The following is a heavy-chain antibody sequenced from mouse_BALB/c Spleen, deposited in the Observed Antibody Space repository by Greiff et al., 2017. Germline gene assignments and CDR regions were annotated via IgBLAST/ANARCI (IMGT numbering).Heavy chain of an antibody. V-gene: IGHV2-9*02. D-gene: IGHD2-1*01. Sequence: VMLVESGPGLVAPSQSLSITCTVSGFSLTSYGVHWVRQPPGKGLEWLGVIWAGGSTNYNSALMSRLSISKDNSKSQVFLKMNSLQTDDTAMYYCARDYGNSAWFAYWGQGTLVTVSA. CDR1: GFSLTSYG. J-gene: IGHJ3*01. CDR3: ARDYGNSAWFAY. CDR2: IWAGGST.